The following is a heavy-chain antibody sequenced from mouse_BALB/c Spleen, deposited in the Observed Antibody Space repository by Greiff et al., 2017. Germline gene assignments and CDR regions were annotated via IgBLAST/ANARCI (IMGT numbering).Heavy chain of an antibody. CDR1: GFSLTSYG. D-gene: IGHD2-1*01. J-gene: IGHJ4*01. CDR2: IWAGGST. Sequence: VQLQESGPGLVAPSQSLSITCTVSGFSLTSYGVHWVRQPPGKGLEWLGVIWAGGSTNYNSALMSRLSISKDNSKSQVFLKMNSLQTDDTARYYCARDFYYGNYHAMDYWGQGTSVTVSS. V-gene: IGHV2-9*02. CDR3: ARDFYYGNYHAMDY.